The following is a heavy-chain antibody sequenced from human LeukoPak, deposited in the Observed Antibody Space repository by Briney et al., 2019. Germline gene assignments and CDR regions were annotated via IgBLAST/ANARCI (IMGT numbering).Heavy chain of an antibody. CDR1: GDPISDYC. CDR3: ARVGEWLFDIDV. D-gene: IGHD3-16*01. CDR2: IYGNGST. J-gene: IGHJ6*03. V-gene: IGHV4-4*07. Sequence: SETLSLTCAVSGDPISDYCWTWIRQPAGKGLEWIGRIYGNGSTNYNPSLKSRVAMSIDTSKMQFSLKLRSVTAADTAVYYCARVGEWLFDIDVWGKGTTVIVSS.